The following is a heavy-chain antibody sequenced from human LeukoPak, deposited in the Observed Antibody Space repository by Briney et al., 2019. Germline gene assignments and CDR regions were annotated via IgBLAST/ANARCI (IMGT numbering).Heavy chain of an antibody. CDR2: IIPIFGTA. J-gene: IGHJ4*02. CDR3: ARWGLGPSFDS. D-gene: IGHD1-26*01. CDR1: GYTFTSYG. Sequence: SVKVSCKASGYTFTSYGISWVRQAPGQGLEWMGGIIPIFGTANYAQKFQGRVTITADESTSTAYMELSSLRSEDTAVYYCARWGLGPSFDSWGQGTLVTVSS. V-gene: IGHV1-69*13.